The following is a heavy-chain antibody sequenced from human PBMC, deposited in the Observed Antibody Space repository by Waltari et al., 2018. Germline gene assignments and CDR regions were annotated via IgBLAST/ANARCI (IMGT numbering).Heavy chain of an antibody. J-gene: IGHJ4*02. V-gene: IGHV3-43*01. CDR1: GFTFDDYT. D-gene: IGHD2-15*01. CDR3: AKDIPYYCSGGSCPLQFDY. Sequence: EVQLVESGGVVVQPGGSLRLSCAASGFTFDDYTMHWDRQTPGKGLEWVSLISWDGSSTYYADSVKGRFTISRDNSKNSLYLQMNSLRTEDTALYYCAKDIPYYCSGGSCPLQFDYWGQGTLVTVSS. CDR2: ISWDGSST.